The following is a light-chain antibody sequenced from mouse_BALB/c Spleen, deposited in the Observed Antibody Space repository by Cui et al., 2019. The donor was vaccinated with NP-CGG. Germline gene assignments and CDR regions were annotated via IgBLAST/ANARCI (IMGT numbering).Light chain of an antibody. Sequence: QAVVTQESALTTSPGETVTLTCRSSTGAVTTSNYANWVQEKQDHLFTGLIGGTNNRAPGVPARFSGSLIGDKAGLTITGAQTEDEAIYFCALWYSNHWVFGGGTKLTVL. V-gene: IGLV1*01. CDR2: GTN. J-gene: IGLJ1*01. CDR3: ALWYSNHWV. CDR1: TGAVTTSNY.